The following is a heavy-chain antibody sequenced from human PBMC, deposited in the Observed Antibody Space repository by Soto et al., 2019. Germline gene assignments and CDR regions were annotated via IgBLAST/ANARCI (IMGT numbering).Heavy chain of an antibody. CDR3: AYSRCGGDCLQSYSSHYYYGLDV. J-gene: IGHJ6*02. D-gene: IGHD2-21*02. CDR1: GFSLNTGGVG. CDR2: IYWDDDK. V-gene: IGHV2-5*02. Sequence: QITLKESGPTLVKTTQTLTLTCTISGFSLNTGGVGVGWIRQPPGKSLEWLALIYWDDDKRYSPSLNSRLTSTKTTSQNQVVLTMTNMDPWDTATYFCAYSRCGGDCLQSYSSHYYYGLDVWGQGTTVTVSS.